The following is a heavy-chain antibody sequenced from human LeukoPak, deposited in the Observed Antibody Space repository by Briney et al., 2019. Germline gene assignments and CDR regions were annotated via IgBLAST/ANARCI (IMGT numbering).Heavy chain of an antibody. CDR1: GFTFSSYW. Sequence: GGSLRLSCAASGFTFSSYWIHWARQAPGKGLVWVSRINRDGSSTSYADSVKGRFTISRDNAKNTLYLQMNSLRAEDTAVYYYARDGDYYGMDVWGKGTTVTVSS. V-gene: IGHV3-74*01. CDR2: INRDGSST. J-gene: IGHJ6*04. D-gene: IGHD4-17*01. CDR3: ARDGDYYGMDV.